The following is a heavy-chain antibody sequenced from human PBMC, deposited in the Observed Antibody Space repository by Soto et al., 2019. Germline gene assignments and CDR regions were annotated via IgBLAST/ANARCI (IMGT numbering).Heavy chain of an antibody. CDR3: ARGRADSAGSSFGRRMDV. CDR2: TAVTGAM. V-gene: IGHV4-61*01. CDR1: GEAVGSGQSY. J-gene: IGHJ6*02. D-gene: IGHD3-10*01. Sequence: QVQLQESGPGLVKPSETLSLLCFVSGEAVGSGQSYWNWVRQAPGKGLEWIGHTAVTGAMQNSASLKSRVTMSVDPSKNQISLTLTSVTAADSATYFCARGRADSAGSSFGRRMDVWGQGTTVTVAS.